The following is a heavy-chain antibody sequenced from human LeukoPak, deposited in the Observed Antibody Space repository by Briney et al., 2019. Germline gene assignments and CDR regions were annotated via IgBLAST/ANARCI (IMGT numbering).Heavy chain of an antibody. CDR1: GGSISSYY. Sequence: SETLSLTCTVSGGSISSYYWSWIRQPPGKGLEWIGYIYYSGSTNYNPSLKSRVTMSVDTSKNQFSLKLSSVTAADTAVYYCARAYCGGDCPLDAFDIWGQGTMVTVSS. D-gene: IGHD2-21*01. CDR3: ARAYCGGDCPLDAFDI. J-gene: IGHJ3*02. CDR2: IYYSGST. V-gene: IGHV4-59*12.